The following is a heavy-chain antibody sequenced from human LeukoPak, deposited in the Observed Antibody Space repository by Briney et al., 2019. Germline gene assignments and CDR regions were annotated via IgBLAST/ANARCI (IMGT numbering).Heavy chain of an antibody. CDR1: VGTFSSYA. CDR3: ARGAFMVRRNHYYGMDV. CDR2: IIPIFGTA. Sequence: SVKVSCKASVGTFSSYAISWVRQAPGQGLEWMGGIIPIFGTANYAQKFQGRVTITADESTSTAYMELSSLRSEDTAVYYCARGAFMVRRNHYYGMDVWGKGTTVTVSS. D-gene: IGHD3-10*01. V-gene: IGHV1-69*13. J-gene: IGHJ6*04.